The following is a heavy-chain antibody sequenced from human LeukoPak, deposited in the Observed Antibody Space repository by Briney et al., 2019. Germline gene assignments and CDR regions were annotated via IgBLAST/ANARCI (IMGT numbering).Heavy chain of an antibody. D-gene: IGHD1-26*01. CDR1: GASVSGSPYY. V-gene: IGHV4-39*01. J-gene: IGHJ4*02. Sequence: SETLSLTCSVSGASVSGSPYYWGWIRQPPGKGLEWIGSIYSSGSTYYNASLQSRVTISIETSKNQISLRLNSVTAADTAIYYCAKSGGYGLIDYWGQGTLVTVSS. CDR3: AKSGGYGLIDY. CDR2: IYSSGST.